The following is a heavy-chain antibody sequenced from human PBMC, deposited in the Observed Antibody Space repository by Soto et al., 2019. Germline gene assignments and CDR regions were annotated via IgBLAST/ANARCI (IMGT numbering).Heavy chain of an antibody. CDR2: MVGIGGRT. D-gene: IGHD3-3*01. CDR3: AKQRRFDLTTLFDP. V-gene: IGHV3-23*01. J-gene: IGHJ5*02. Sequence: GGSLRLSCAASGFTFSSYAMSWVRQAPGKGLEWVSGMVGIGGRTYYADSVKGRFTISRDNSKSTLYLQMNRLRAEDTALYYCAKQRRFDLTTLFDPWGKGTLVTVSS. CDR1: GFTFSSYA.